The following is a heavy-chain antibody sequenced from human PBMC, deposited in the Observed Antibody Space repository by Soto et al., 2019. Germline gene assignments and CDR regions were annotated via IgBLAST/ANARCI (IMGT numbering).Heavy chain of an antibody. V-gene: IGHV1-69*04. D-gene: IGHD3-16*01. J-gene: IGHJ4*02. Sequence: QVQLVQSGADMKEPGSSVKVFCKASGGSFDNDGINWVRQAPGQGLEWMGRINTILGLPNYAHKFQGRVTITADKSTTTSYMELSSLTVEDTAVYFCARGPVRGMGGAHWGLGTLVTVSS. CDR2: INTILGLP. CDR3: ARGPVRGMGGAH. CDR1: GGSFDNDG.